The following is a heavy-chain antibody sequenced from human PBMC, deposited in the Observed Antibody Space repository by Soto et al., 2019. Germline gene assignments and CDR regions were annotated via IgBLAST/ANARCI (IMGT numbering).Heavy chain of an antibody. J-gene: IGHJ6*02. V-gene: IGHV3-74*01. CDR2: INSDGSST. CDR1: GFTFTSYW. Sequence: EVQLVESGGDLVQPGGSLRLSCAASGFTFTSYWMHWVHQAPGKGLVWVSRINSDGSSTSYADSVKGRFTISRDNAKNTLYLQMDSLRAEDTAVFYCARGLKNYYGTDIWGQGTTVTVSS. CDR3: ARGLKNYYGTDI.